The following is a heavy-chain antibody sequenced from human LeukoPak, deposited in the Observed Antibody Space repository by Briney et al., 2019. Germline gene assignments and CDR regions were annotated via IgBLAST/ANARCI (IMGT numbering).Heavy chain of an antibody. CDR2: IKQDGSEK. V-gene: IGHV3-7*01. CDR1: GFTFSSYW. Sequence: GGSLRLSCAASGFTFSSYWMSWVRQAPGKGLEWVANIKQDGSEKYYVDSVKGRFTISRDNAKNSLYLQMNSLRAEDTAVYYCARLSTSYHDSSGYDDYWGQGTLVTVSS. CDR3: ARLSTSYHDSSGYDDY. D-gene: IGHD3-22*01. J-gene: IGHJ4*02.